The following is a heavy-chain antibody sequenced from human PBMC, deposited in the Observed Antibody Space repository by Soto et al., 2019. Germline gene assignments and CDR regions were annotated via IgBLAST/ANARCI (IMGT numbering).Heavy chain of an antibody. V-gene: IGHV4-4*02. CDR3: ARHIAVTPTRGFDY. J-gene: IGHJ4*02. D-gene: IGHD2-15*01. CDR2: IYHSGAT. Sequence: QVQLQESGPGLVKPSGTLSLTCAVSGASISSTNWWSWVRQAPGEGPEWIGEIYHSGATNYTPSLKSRVLISRDPSKSQRSLGLDSVKAADTAVYFCARHIAVTPTRGFDYWGQGTLVTVSS. CDR1: GASISSTNW.